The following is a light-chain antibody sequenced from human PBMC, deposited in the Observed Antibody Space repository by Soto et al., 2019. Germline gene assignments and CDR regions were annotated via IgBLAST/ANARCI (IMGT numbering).Light chain of an antibody. CDR3: QXYNSYSEA. Sequence: DIQMTQSPSSLSASVGDRVTITCRASQGISNYLAWYQQKPGKVPKLLIYAESTLQSGVPYRLSGSGSGTELNLTISRLQPDDFATYYCQXYNSYSEACGQGTKVDIK. J-gene: IGKJ1*01. CDR1: QGISNY. V-gene: IGKV1-27*01. CDR2: AES.